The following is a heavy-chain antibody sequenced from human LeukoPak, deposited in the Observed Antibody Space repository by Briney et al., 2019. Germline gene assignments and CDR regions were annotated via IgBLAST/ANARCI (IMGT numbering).Heavy chain of an antibody. Sequence: PSETLSLTCTVSGGSISSYYWSWIRQPPGKGLEWIGYIYYSGSTNYNPSLKSRVTISVDTSKNQFSLKLSSVTAADTAVYYCARDMEQWLVRGGGAFDIWGQGTMVTVSS. CDR2: IYYSGST. CDR1: GGSISSYY. J-gene: IGHJ3*02. D-gene: IGHD6-19*01. CDR3: ARDMEQWLVRGGGAFDI. V-gene: IGHV4-59*01.